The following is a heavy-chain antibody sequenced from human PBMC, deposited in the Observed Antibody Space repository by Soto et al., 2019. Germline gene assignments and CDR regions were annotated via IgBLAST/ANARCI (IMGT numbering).Heavy chain of an antibody. V-gene: IGHV4-4*02. D-gene: IGHD3-10*01. Sequence: QVQLRESGPGLVKPSGTLSLTCAVSGDAISSSYWWNWVRQSPGRGLEWIGEIFHIGSTNYNPSLKGRLTMSVDKTKNLFSLTLTSVTAADTAVYFCARGPIRGVQYYFDLWGPGTLVAVSS. CDR1: GDAISSSYW. CDR2: IFHIGST. J-gene: IGHJ4*02. CDR3: ARGPIRGVQYYFDL.